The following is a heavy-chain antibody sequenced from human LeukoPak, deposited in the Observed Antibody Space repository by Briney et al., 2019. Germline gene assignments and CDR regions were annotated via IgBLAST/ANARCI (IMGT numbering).Heavy chain of an antibody. CDR1: GGTFSIYA. V-gene: IGHV1-69*01. Sequence: SVKVSCKASGGTFSIYAISWVRQAPGQGLEWMGGIIPIFGTANYAQKFQGRVTITADESTSTAYMELSSLRSEDTAVYYCASYSGYSTPFRYWGQGTLVTVSS. J-gene: IGHJ4*02. D-gene: IGHD3-22*01. CDR3: ASYSGYSTPFRY. CDR2: IIPIFGTA.